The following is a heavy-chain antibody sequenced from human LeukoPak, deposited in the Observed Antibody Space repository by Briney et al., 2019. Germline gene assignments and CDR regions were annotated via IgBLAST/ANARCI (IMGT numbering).Heavy chain of an antibody. D-gene: IGHD4-11*01. CDR2: IKQDGSEK. CDR3: TRVEETATTAAIIRKYSYYYYMDV. V-gene: IGHV3-7*01. CDR1: GFTFSTYR. Sequence: GGSLRLSCAASGFTFSTYRMSWVRRAPGKGLEWVANIKQDGSEKHYVDSVKGRFTISRDNAKHSLYLQMSSLRAEDTAVYYCTRVEETATTAAIIRKYSYYYYMDVWGKGNTVTVSS. J-gene: IGHJ6*03.